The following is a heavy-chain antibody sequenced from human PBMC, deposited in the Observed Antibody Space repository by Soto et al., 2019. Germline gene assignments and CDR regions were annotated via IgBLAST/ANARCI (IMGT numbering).Heavy chain of an antibody. Sequence: SETLSLTCTVSGGSISSGDYYWSWIRQPPGKGLEWIGYIYYSGSTYYNPSLKSRVTISVDTSKNQFSLKLSSVTAADTAVYYCARGIRLTAPSVLNWFDPWGQGTLVTVSS. J-gene: IGHJ5*02. D-gene: IGHD3-22*01. CDR1: GGSISSGDYY. CDR2: IYYSGST. CDR3: ARGIRLTAPSVLNWFDP. V-gene: IGHV4-30-4*01.